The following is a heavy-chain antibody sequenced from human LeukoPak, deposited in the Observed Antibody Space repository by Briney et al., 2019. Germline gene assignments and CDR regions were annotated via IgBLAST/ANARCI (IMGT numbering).Heavy chain of an antibody. CDR1: GYSISSGYY. D-gene: IGHD4-17*01. CDR2: IYHSGST. V-gene: IGHV4-38-2*02. J-gene: IGHJ5*02. Sequence: SETLSLTCTVSGYSISSGYYWGWIRQPPGKGLEWIGSIYHSGSTFYNPSLKSRLTISVDTSKNQFSLKLRSVTAADTAIYFCARRVTTVTNRFDPWGQGTLVTVSS. CDR3: ARRVTTVTNRFDP.